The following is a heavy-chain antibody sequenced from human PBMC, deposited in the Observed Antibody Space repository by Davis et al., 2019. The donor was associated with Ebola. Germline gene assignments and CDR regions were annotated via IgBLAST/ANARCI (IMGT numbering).Heavy chain of an antibody. CDR1: GGTFSNYA. J-gene: IGHJ4*02. D-gene: IGHD3-22*01. Sequence: SVKVSCKASGGTFSNYAISWVRQAPGQGLDWMGGIIPVFGIPKYAQKFQGRVTITADESTSTAYMELSSLGSEDTAVYYCARDRYSDGSGYFFEQSHWGQGTLVTVSS. V-gene: IGHV1-69*13. CDR2: IIPVFGIP. CDR3: ARDRYSDGSGYFFEQSH.